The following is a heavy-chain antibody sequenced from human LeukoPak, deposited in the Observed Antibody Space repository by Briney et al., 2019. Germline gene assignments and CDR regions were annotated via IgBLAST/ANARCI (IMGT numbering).Heavy chain of an antibody. CDR3: ARSTRSSSRDAFDI. CDR2: IYPDDSDT. V-gene: IGHV5-51*01. Sequence: GESLKISCQGSGYTFTSYWIGWVRQMPRKGLEWMGIIYPDDSDTRYSPSFQGQVTFSADKYISTAYLQWSSLRASDTAMYYCARSTRSSSRDAFDIWGQGTVVTVSS. CDR1: GYTFTSYW. J-gene: IGHJ3*02. D-gene: IGHD2-2*01.